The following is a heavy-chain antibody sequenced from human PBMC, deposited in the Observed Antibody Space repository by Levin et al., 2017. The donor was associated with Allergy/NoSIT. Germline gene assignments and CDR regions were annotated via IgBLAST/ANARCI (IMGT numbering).Heavy chain of an antibody. V-gene: IGHV3-30*18. D-gene: IGHD3-22*01. J-gene: IGHJ4*02. CDR3: AKDLGEYYYDSGGFDY. CDR2: ISYDGSNK. Sequence: LSLTCAASGFTFSSYGMHWVRQAPGKGLEWVAVISYDGSNKYYADSVKGRFTISRDNSKNTLYLQMNSLRAEDTAVYYCAKDLGEYYYDSGGFDYWGQGTLVTVSS. CDR1: GFTFSSYG.